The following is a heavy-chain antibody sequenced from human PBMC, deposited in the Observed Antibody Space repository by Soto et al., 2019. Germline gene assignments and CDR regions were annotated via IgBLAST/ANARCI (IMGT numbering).Heavy chain of an antibody. CDR3: ARRSSSSPSNFDY. D-gene: IGHD6-6*01. Sequence: SETLSLTCAVYGGSFSGYYWSWIRQPPGKGLEWIGEINHSGSTNYNPSLKSRVTISVDTSKNQFSLKLSSVTAADTAVYYCARRSSSSPSNFDYWGQGTLVTVSS. J-gene: IGHJ4*02. V-gene: IGHV4-34*01. CDR1: GGSFSGYY. CDR2: INHSGST.